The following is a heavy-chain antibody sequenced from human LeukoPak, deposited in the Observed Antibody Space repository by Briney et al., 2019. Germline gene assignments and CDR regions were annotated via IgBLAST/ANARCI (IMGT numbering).Heavy chain of an antibody. CDR1: GFTFSSYC. CDR2: IRYDGSNK. D-gene: IGHD1-26*01. J-gene: IGHJ5*02. V-gene: IGHV3-30*02. Sequence: GGSLRLSCSASGFTFSSYCMHWVRQAPGKGLEWVTFIRYDGSNKYYADSVKGRFTISRDNSKNTLYLQMNSLRAEDTAVYYCAKVKWELRTDRFDPWGQGTLVTVSS. CDR3: AKVKWELRTDRFDP.